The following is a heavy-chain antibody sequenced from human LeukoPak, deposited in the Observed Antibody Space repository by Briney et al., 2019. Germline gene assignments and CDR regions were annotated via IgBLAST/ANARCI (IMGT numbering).Heavy chain of an antibody. Sequence: GGSLRLSCAASGFAFSSYEMNWVRQAPGKGLEWVSYISSSGSTIYYADSVKGRFTISRDNAKNSLYLQMNSLRAEDTAVYYCARSGIQLLYYYYGMDVWGQGTTVTVSS. CDR1: GFAFSSYE. J-gene: IGHJ6*02. CDR2: ISSSGSTI. CDR3: ARSGIQLLYYYYGMDV. V-gene: IGHV3-48*03. D-gene: IGHD5-18*01.